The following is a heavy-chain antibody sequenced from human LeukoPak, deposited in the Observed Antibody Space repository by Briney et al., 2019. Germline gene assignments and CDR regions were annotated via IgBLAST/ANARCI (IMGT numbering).Heavy chain of an antibody. Sequence: SEGSLRLSCAASGFTFGSYWMSWVRQAPGKGLEWVANIKQDGSEKYYVDSVKGRFTISRDNAKNSLYLQMNSLRAEDTAVYYCAREGYCSSTSCYRFLGYWGQGTLVTVSS. D-gene: IGHD2-2*02. CDR2: IKQDGSEK. J-gene: IGHJ4*02. CDR3: AREGYCSSTSCYRFLGY. CDR1: GFTFGSYW. V-gene: IGHV3-7*01.